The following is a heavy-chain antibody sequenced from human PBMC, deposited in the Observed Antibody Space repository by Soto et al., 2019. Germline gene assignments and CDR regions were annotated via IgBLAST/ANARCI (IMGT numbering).Heavy chain of an antibody. CDR3: AKEMYSSGWYRHGLPVY. CDR1: GFSFDNYG. CDR2: ISGSGGST. J-gene: IGHJ4*02. V-gene: IGHV3-23*01. D-gene: IGHD6-19*01. Sequence: GGSLRLSCAASGFSFDNYGMTWVRQAPGKGLDWVSAISGSGGSTYYADSVKGRFTISRDNSKNTLYLQMNSLRAEDTAVYYCAKEMYSSGWYRHGLPVYWGQGTLVTVSS.